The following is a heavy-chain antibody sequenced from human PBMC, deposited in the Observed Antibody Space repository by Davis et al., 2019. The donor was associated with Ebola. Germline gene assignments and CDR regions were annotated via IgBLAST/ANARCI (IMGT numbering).Heavy chain of an antibody. CDR2: ISSNEGST. J-gene: IGHJ3*02. V-gene: IGHV3-64*01. CDR3: ARTTNYYDSSGYYYGNDAFDI. CDR1: GFTFSSYA. Sequence: GGSLRLSCAASGFTFSSYAMHWVRQAPGKGLEYVSAISSNEGSTYYANSVKGRFTISRDNSKNTLYLQMGSLRAEDMAVYYCARTTNYYDSSGYYYGNDAFDIWGQGTMVTVSS. D-gene: IGHD3-22*01.